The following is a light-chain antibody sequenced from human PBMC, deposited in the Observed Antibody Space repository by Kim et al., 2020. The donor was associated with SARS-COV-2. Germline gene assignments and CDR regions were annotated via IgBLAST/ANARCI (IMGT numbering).Light chain of an antibody. CDR1: NIGSKS. Sequence: SYELTQPPSVSVAPGKTARITCGGNNIGSKSVHWYQQKPGQAPVLVIYYDSDRTSGIPERFSGSNSGNTATLTISRVEAGDEADFYCQVWDSSSDHVFGTGTKVTVL. CDR3: QVWDSSSDHV. V-gene: IGLV3-21*04. CDR2: YDS. J-gene: IGLJ1*01.